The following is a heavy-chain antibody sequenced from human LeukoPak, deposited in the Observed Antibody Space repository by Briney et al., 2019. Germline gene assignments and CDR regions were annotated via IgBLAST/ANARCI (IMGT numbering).Heavy chain of an antibody. Sequence: SETLSLTCTVSGGSISSGGYYWSWIRQHPGKGLEWIGYIYYSGSTYYNPSLKSRVTISVDTSKNQFSLKLSSVTAADTAVYYCARDIGSSTPRGDYWGQGTLVTVSS. V-gene: IGHV4-31*03. J-gene: IGHJ4*02. D-gene: IGHD2-15*01. CDR2: IYYSGST. CDR1: GGSISSGGYY. CDR3: ARDIGSSTPRGDY.